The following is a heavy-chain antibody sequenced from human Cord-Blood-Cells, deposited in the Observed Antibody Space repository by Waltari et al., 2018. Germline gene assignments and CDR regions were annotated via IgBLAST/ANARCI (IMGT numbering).Heavy chain of an antibody. CDR3: ARRVWTGTTYYDILTGYYAFDI. V-gene: IGHV4-39*01. CDR2: IYYSGST. CDR1: GGSISSSSYY. Sequence: QLQLQESGPGLVKPSETLSLTCTVSGGSISSSSYYWGWIRPPPGRGPEWIGSIYYSGSTDYNPSLKSPVTISVDTSKNQFSLKLSSVTAADTAVYYWARRVWTGTTYYDILTGYYAFDIWGQGTMVTVSS. D-gene: IGHD3-9*01. J-gene: IGHJ3*02.